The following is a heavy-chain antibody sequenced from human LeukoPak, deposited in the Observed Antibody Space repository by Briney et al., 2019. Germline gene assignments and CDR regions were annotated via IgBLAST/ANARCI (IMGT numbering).Heavy chain of an antibody. CDR3: ARHLSYDFWSGCPQGYFDY. V-gene: IGHV4-38-2*01. CDR1: GYSISSGYY. J-gene: IGHJ4*02. D-gene: IGHD3-3*01. Sequence: SETLSLTCAVSGYSISSGYYWGWIRQPPGKGLEWIGSIYHSGSTYYNPSLKSRVTISVDTSKNQFSLKLSSVTAADTAVYYCARHLSYDFWSGCPQGYFDYWGQGTLVTVSS. CDR2: IYHSGST.